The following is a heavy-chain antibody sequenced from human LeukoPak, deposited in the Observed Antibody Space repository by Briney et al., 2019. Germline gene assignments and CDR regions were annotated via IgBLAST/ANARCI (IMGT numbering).Heavy chain of an antibody. J-gene: IGHJ4*02. D-gene: IGHD6-6*01. Sequence: SVKVSCKASGGTFSSYAISWVRQAPGQGLEWIGGIIPIFGTANYAQKFQGRVTITTDESTSTAYMELSSLRSEDTAVYYCGRDLGPLSSIAARPVAGGFDYWGQGTLVTVSS. CDR1: GGTFSSYA. CDR2: IIPIFGTA. V-gene: IGHV1-69*05. CDR3: GRDLGPLSSIAARPVAGGFDY.